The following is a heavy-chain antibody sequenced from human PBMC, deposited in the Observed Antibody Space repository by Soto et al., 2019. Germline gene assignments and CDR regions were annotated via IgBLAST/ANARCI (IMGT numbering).Heavy chain of an antibody. J-gene: IGHJ6*02. CDR3: ARGNYYDSSGQYYYYGMDV. D-gene: IGHD3-22*01. CDR1: GFTFSGSA. CDR2: IWYDGSNK. V-gene: IGHV3-33*08. Sequence: PGGSLRLSCAASGFTFSGSAMHWVRQAPGKGLEWVVVIWYDGSNKYYADSVKGRFTISRDNSKNTLYLQMNSLRAEDTAVFYCARGNYYDSSGQYYYYGMDVWGQGTTVTVSS.